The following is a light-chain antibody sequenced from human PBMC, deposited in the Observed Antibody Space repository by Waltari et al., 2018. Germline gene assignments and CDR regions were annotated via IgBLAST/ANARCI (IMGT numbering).Light chain of an antibody. Sequence: DIQMTQSPSSLSASVGDRVTITCRASQRISNYLNWYQYKPGKAPKLLIYAASSLQSGVPSRFSGSGSGTHFSLSISSLQPEDFATYFCQESYSTPFFTFGPGTKVDMK. V-gene: IGKV1-39*01. J-gene: IGKJ3*01. CDR2: AAS. CDR1: QRISNY. CDR3: QESYSTPFFT.